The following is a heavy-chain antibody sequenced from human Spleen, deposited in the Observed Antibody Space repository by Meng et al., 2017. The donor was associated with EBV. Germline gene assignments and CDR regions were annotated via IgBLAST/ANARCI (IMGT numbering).Heavy chain of an antibody. CDR2: ISPIFDTT. J-gene: IGHJ5*02. CDR1: GGTFSIYT. CDR3: ASLTEYSSGSTS. Sequence: QLQLVQAGAGVKKPGSWMKGPCKASGGTFSIYTFSWVRPAPGQGLEWMAGISPIFDTTNYAQKFQGRVTLSADKSTTTVYMELSSLRSEDTAVYYCASLTEYSSGSTSWGQGTLVTVSS. D-gene: IGHD6-19*01. V-gene: IGHV1-69*06.